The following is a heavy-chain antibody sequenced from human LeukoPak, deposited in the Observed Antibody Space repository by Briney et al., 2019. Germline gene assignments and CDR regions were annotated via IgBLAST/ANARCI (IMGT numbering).Heavy chain of an antibody. Sequence: SQTPLHICSDSSGYISTGGYYWCWLRQPPGKGQERIGFVYHRGTTSYYPPHRSRVIMSVDSSKNRFALKLSSVTAADTAVYYCARGSIPTRGLVYFDYWGQGTLVTVSS. J-gene: IGHJ4*02. CDR1: SGYISTGGYY. CDR3: ARGSIPTRGLVYFDY. V-gene: IGHV4-30-2*01. CDR2: VYHRGTT. D-gene: IGHD6-13*01.